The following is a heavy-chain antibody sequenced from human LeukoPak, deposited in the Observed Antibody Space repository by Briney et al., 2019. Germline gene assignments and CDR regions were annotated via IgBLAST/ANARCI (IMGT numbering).Heavy chain of an antibody. D-gene: IGHD3-22*01. J-gene: IGHJ5*02. Sequence: SETLSLTCTVSGGSISSSNYYWGWIRQPPGKGLEWIGSIYYSGSTYYNPSLKSRVTISVDTSRNQFSLKLSSVTAADTAVYYCARKFSRVTMINWFDPWGQGTLVTVSS. CDR3: ARKFSRVTMINWFDP. V-gene: IGHV4-39*07. CDR1: GGSISSSNYY. CDR2: IYYSGST.